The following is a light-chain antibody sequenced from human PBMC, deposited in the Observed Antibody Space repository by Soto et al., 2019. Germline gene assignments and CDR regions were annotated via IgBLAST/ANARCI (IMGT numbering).Light chain of an antibody. Sequence: QSVLTQPRSVSGSPGQSVTISCTGTSSDVGRYNYVSWYHQHPGKAPKLMIYDVSERPSGVPDRFSGSKSANMASLTISGLQAEDEADYYCCSYAGDYTWVFGGGTKLTVL. V-gene: IGLV2-11*01. CDR2: DVS. J-gene: IGLJ3*02. CDR3: CSYAGDYTWV. CDR1: SSDVGRYNY.